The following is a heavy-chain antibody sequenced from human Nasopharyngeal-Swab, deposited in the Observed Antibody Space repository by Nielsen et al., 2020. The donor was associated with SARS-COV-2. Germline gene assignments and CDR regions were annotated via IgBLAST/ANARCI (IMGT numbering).Heavy chain of an antibody. CDR2: INPSGGSA. D-gene: IGHD3-10*01. J-gene: IGHJ4*02. V-gene: IGHV1-46*01. Sequence: WVRQAPGQGLEWMGIINPSGGSATYAQGFQGKVTMTRDTSTSTVFMELSSLKSEDTAVYYCARDRYGSGSFLGYWGQGTLVTVSS. CDR3: ARDRYGSGSFLGY.